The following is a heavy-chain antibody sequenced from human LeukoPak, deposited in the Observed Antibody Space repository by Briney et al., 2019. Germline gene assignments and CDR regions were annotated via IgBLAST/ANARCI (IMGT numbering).Heavy chain of an antibody. D-gene: IGHD6-19*01. CDR2: ISYDGSNK. CDR1: GFTFSSYA. CDR3: AKDWVYKSVAGKIMDY. Sequence: QTGGSLRLSCAASGFTFSSYAMHWVRQAPGKGLEWVAVISYDGSNKYYADSVEGRFTISRDNSKNTLYLQMNSLRAEDTAVYYCAKDWVYKSVAGKIMDYWGQGTLVTVSS. V-gene: IGHV3-30-3*01. J-gene: IGHJ4*02.